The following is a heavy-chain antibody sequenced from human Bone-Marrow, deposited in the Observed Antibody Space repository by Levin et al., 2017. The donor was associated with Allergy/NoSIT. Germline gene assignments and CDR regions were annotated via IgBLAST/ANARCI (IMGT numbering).Heavy chain of an antibody. V-gene: IGHV3-53*01. CDR1: GFSISDNY. Sequence: GASVKVSCAASGFSISDNYMTWVRQAPGKGLEWVSVIYSGGATYYSDSVTGRFTISRDKAENKLVLQMNSLRVEDTAIYYCSTLRSMDVWGPGTTVTVSS. CDR3: STLRSMDV. CDR2: IYSGGAT. D-gene: IGHD4-17*01. J-gene: IGHJ6*02.